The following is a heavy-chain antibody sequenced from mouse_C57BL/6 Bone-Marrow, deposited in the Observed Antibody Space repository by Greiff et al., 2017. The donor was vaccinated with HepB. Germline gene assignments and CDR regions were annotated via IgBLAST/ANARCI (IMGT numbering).Heavy chain of an antibody. CDR1: GFTFSDFY. CDR3: ARDAEDYDWFAY. CDR2: SRNKANDYTT. D-gene: IGHD2-4*01. Sequence: EVQLVESGGGLVQSGRSLRLSCATSGFTFSDFYMEWVRQAPGKGLEWIAASRNKANDYTTEYSASVKGRFIVSRDTSQSILYLQMNALRAEDTAIYYCARDAEDYDWFAYWGQGTLVTVSA. V-gene: IGHV7-1*01. J-gene: IGHJ3*01.